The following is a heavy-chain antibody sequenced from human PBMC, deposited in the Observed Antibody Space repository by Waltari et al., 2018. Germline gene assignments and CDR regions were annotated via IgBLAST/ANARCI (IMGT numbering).Heavy chain of an antibody. CDR2: IYSGGST. J-gene: IGHJ4*02. CDR1: GFTFSRYA. V-gene: IGHV3-23*03. Sequence: EVQLLESGGGLVPPGGSLRLSCAASGFTFSRYAMSWVRQAPGKGLEWVSVIYSGGSTYYADSVKGRFTISRDNSKNTLYLQMNSLRAEDTAVYYCAKGKQWLVYFDYWGQGTLVTVS. D-gene: IGHD6-19*01. CDR3: AKGKQWLVYFDY.